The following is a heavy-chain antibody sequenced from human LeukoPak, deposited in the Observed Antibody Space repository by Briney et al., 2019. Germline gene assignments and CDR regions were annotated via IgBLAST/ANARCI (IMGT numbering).Heavy chain of an antibody. D-gene: IGHD2-2*01. V-gene: IGHV3-64*01. J-gene: IGHJ1*01. Sequence: GGSLRLSCAASGFTFSSYAMHWVRQAPGKGLEYVSAISSNGGSTYYANSVKGRFTISRDNSKNTLYLQMGSLRAEDMAVYYCARSPTPHLGYCSSTSCHTGYFQHWGQGTLVTVSS. CDR2: ISSNGGST. CDR3: ARSPTPHLGYCSSTSCHTGYFQH. CDR1: GFTFSSYA.